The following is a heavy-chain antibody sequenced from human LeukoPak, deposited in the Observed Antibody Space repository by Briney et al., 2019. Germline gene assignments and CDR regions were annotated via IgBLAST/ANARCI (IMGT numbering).Heavy chain of an antibody. CDR3: GRDFLGESGAGGP. Sequence: GGSLTLSCAASGFTFSSHTMNWVRQAAGKGLEWASSISPSGHSTWHADSVKGRFTISRDNAKNSVYLQMTNLRVDDTAVYYCGRDFLGESGAGGPWGQGILVTVSS. CDR1: GFTFSSHT. V-gene: IGHV3-21*01. CDR2: ISPSGHST. D-gene: IGHD3-10*01. J-gene: IGHJ5*02.